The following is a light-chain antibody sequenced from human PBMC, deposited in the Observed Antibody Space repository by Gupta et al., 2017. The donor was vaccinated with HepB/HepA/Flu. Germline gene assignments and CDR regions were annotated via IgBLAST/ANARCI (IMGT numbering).Light chain of an antibody. J-gene: IGKJ1*01. CDR2: GAS. V-gene: IGKV1-39*01. CDR3: QQTDCTPAT. CDR1: QSVRNY. Sequence: IQMTQSPSSLSASVGDRVTIACRTSQSVRNYLNWYQQIPGKAPKLLIYGASTLQTGVPTRFSGSGSGTDFTLTITRLQPEDFANYYCQQTDCTPATFGRGTXVEIK.